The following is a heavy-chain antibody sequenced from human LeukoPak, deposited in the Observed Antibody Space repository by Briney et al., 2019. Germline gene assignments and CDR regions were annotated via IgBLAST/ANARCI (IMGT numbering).Heavy chain of an antibody. CDR1: GGTFSGYS. Sequence: EASVKVSCKASGGTFSGYSISWVRQAPGQGLEWMGGIIPIFGTANYAQKFQGRVTITTDESTSTAYMELSSLRSEDTAVYYCAGRAPGWFGESVGYYYYYMDVWSKGTTVTVSS. V-gene: IGHV1-69*05. J-gene: IGHJ6*03. CDR3: AGRAPGWFGESVGYYYYYMDV. D-gene: IGHD3-10*01. CDR2: IIPIFGTA.